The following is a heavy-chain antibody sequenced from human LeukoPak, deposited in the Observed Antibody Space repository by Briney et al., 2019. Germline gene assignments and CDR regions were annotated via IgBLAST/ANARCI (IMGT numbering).Heavy chain of an antibody. V-gene: IGHV3-7*01. Sequence: GGSLRLSCAASGFTFTSYWMSWVRQAPGKGLEWVASVKEDGSEKYYVDSVKGRFTISRVNAKNSMSLQMNSLRAEDTAVYYCARGRIALLWGQGTLVTVSS. J-gene: IGHJ4*02. CDR1: GFTFTSYW. D-gene: IGHD2-15*01. CDR2: VKEDGSEK. CDR3: ARGRIALL.